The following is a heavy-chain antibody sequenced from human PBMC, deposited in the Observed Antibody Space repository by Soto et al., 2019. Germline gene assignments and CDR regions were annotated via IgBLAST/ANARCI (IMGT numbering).Heavy chain of an antibody. J-gene: IGHJ3*02. D-gene: IGHD6-19*01. CDR3: ARDYHSGGAFDI. CDR1: GGSISSYY. Sequence: QVQLQESGPGLVKPSETLSLTCTVSGGSISSYYWSWIRQPPGKGLEWIGYIYYSGSTNYNPSLKSRDTISVDTSKNQFSLKLSSVTAADTAVYYCARDYHSGGAFDIWGQGTMVTVSS. CDR2: IYYSGST. V-gene: IGHV4-59*01.